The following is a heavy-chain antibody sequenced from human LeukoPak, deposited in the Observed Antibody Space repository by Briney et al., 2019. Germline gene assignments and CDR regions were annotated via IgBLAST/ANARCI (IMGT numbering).Heavy chain of an antibody. Sequence: PSETLSLTCTVSGYFISSGYYWGWIRQPPGKGLEWIGSIYHSGNTYYNPSLKSRVTISVDTSKNQFSLTLSSVIAADTAVYYCARRRRITMIFDAFDIWGQGTMVTVSS. CDR2: IYHSGNT. CDR1: GYFISSGYY. CDR3: ARRRRITMIFDAFDI. D-gene: IGHD3-22*01. J-gene: IGHJ3*02. V-gene: IGHV4-38-2*02.